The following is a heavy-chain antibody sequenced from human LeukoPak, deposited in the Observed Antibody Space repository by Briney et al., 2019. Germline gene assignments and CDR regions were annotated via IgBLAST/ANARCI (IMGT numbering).Heavy chain of an antibody. CDR3: ARGGLRFLEWLDV. CDR2: INHSGST. CDR1: GGSFSGYY. V-gene: IGHV4-34*01. J-gene: IGHJ6*01. Sequence: SETLSLICAVYGGSFSGYYWSWIRQPPGKGLEWIGEINHSGSTNYNPSLTSRVTISVDTSKNQFSLKLSSVTAADTAVYYCARGGLRFLEWLDVGGQGTTVTVSS. D-gene: IGHD3-3*01.